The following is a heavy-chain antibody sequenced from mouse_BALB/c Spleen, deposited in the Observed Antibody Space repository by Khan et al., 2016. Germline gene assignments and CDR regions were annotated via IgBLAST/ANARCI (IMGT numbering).Heavy chain of an antibody. D-gene: IGHD1-1*01. Sequence: VQLQQSGPELVKPGASVKMSCKASGYTFTSYIMHWVKQKPGQGLEWIGYINPYNDGSKYNEKFKGKATMTSDKSSRTAYMALSSLTSADTAVYYCARKKYYVSSCYGYFDVWGAGTTVTVSS. CDR1: GYTFTSYI. CDR2: INPYNDGS. V-gene: IGHV1S136*01. J-gene: IGHJ1*01. CDR3: ARKKYYVSSCYGYFDV.